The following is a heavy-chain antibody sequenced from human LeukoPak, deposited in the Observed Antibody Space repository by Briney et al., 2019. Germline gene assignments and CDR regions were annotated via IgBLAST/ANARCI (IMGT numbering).Heavy chain of an antibody. J-gene: IGHJ6*03. CDR2: ISALFPNT. CDR3: AKDLFSGSGRAVNMDV. CDR1: GFTFDNYV. Sequence: PGGSLRLSCAASGFTFDNYVMAWFPQAPGKGLERDPPISALFPNTCTADSVKGRCTISRDNSKSTLYLQMNSLRAEDTAIYYCAKDLFSGSGRAVNMDVWGKGTTVTVSS. D-gene: IGHD3-10*01. V-gene: IGHV3-23*01.